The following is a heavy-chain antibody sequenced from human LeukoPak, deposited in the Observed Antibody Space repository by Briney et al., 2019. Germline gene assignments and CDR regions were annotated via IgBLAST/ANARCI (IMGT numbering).Heavy chain of an antibody. CDR2: IKQDGSEK. J-gene: IGHJ3*02. CDR3: AREGIAAAGKPGHAFDI. D-gene: IGHD6-13*01. V-gene: IGHV3-7*03. Sequence: PGGSLRLSCAASGFTFSSYWMSWVRQAPGKGLEWVANIKQDGSEKYYVDSVKGRFTISRDNAKNSLYLQMNSLRAEDTAVYYCAREGIAAAGKPGHAFDIWGQGTMVTVSS. CDR1: GFTFSSYW.